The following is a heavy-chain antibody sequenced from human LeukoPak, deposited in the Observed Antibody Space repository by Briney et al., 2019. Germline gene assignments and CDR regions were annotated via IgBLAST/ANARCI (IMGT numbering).Heavy chain of an antibody. V-gene: IGHV3-30*04. Sequence: GGSLRLSCAASGFTFSSYEMNWVRQAPGKGLEWVAVISYDGSNKYYADSVKGRFTISRDNAKNSLYLQMNSLRAEDTAVYYCARGCSGGSCYESKFDPWGQGTLVTVSS. CDR2: ISYDGSNK. D-gene: IGHD2-15*01. CDR1: GFTFSSYE. J-gene: IGHJ5*02. CDR3: ARGCSGGSCYESKFDP.